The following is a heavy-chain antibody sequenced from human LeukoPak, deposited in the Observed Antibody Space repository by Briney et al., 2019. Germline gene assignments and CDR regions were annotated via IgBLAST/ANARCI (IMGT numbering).Heavy chain of an antibody. D-gene: IGHD3-3*01. CDR2: ISYSGGT. CDR1: GGSISNYY. Sequence: SETLSLTCTVSGGSISNYYWNWIRQPPGKGLEWVGYISYSGGTNYNPSLKSRVTISVDTSKNQFSLKLSSVTAADTAVYYCARAGGHDFWSVYYFDYWGQGTLVTVSS. CDR3: ARAGGHDFWSVYYFDY. J-gene: IGHJ4*02. V-gene: IGHV4-59*01.